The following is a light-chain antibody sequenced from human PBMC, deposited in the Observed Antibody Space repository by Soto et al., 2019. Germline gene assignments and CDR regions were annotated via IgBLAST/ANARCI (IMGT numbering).Light chain of an antibody. V-gene: IGKV4-1*01. Sequence: DIVMTQSPDSLAVSLGERATINCTSSQSVLYSANNKNYLAWYQQKPGQPPKMLMYWASTRESGVPDRFSGSGSGKDFTLPISRLQAEDGAVYYCQQYYSTPYTVGQGTKLEI. CDR2: WAS. CDR3: QQYYSTPYT. CDR1: QSVLYSANNKNY. J-gene: IGKJ2*01.